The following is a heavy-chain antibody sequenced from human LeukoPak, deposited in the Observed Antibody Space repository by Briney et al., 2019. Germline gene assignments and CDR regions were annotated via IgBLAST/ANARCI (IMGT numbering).Heavy chain of an antibody. CDR1: GGSISSSSYY. CDR3: ARQPRQQYLAPYYYYYYMDV. V-gene: IGHV4-39*01. D-gene: IGHD6-13*01. Sequence: SETLSLTCTVSGGSISSSSYYWGWIRQPPGKGLEWIGSIYYSGGTYYNPSLKSRVTISVDTSKNQFSLKLSSVTAADTAVYYCARQPRQQYLAPYYYYYYMDVWGKGTTVTVSS. CDR2: IYYSGGT. J-gene: IGHJ6*03.